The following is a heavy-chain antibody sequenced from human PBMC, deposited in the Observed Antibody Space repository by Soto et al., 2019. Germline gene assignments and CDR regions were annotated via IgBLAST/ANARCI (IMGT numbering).Heavy chain of an antibody. CDR2: MYPGDSDT. V-gene: IGHV5-51*01. Sequence: GESLKIYCXGSGYSFTSYWIGWVREMPGQGLEWMGIMYPGDSDTRYSPSFQGQVSISADRSTSTAYLQWSSLKASDTAMYYCARSRPYCSSTGCYYAYGMDVWGQGTTVTVSS. CDR1: GYSFTSYW. J-gene: IGHJ6*02. CDR3: ARSRPYCSSTGCYYAYGMDV. D-gene: IGHD2-2*01.